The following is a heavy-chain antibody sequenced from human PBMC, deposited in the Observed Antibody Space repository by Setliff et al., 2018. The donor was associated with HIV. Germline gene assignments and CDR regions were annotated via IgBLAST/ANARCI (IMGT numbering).Heavy chain of an antibody. CDR1: SGSFSGYR. CDR2: INHRGST. V-gene: IGHV4-34*01. CDR3: ARGDYYDSTGYEGLDS. Sequence: KASETLSLTFAVYSGSFSGYRWTWIRQPPGKGLEWIGEINHRGSTTYNPSLRSRVTISVDTSKNQFSLKLNSVTAADTAVYYCARGDYYDSTGYEGLDSWGRGTLVTVTS. J-gene: IGHJ4*02. D-gene: IGHD3-22*01.